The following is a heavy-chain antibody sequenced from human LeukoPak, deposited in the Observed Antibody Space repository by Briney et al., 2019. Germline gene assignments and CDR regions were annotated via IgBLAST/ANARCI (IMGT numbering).Heavy chain of an antibody. CDR3: ARSSMVRGVIAQFDY. Sequence: SETLSLTCTVSGGSISSYYWSWIRQPAGKGLGWIGRIYTSGSTNYNPSLKSRATMSVDTSKNQFSLKLSSVTAADTAVYYCARSSMVRGVIAQFDYWGQGTLVTVSS. V-gene: IGHV4-4*07. CDR1: GGSISSYY. J-gene: IGHJ4*02. CDR2: IYTSGST. D-gene: IGHD3-10*01.